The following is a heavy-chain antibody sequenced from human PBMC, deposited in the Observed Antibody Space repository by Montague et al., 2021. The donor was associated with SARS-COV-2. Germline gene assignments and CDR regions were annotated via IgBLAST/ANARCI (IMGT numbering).Heavy chain of an antibody. J-gene: IGHJ5*01. V-gene: IGHV4-59*01. CDR2: IYYTGNT. Sequence: SETLSLTCTVSGGSISPYYWTWIRQPPGKGLEWIGYIYYTGNTKYKPPLKSRVTISVDTSKNQFSLNLKSVTAADTAVYYCARDRGRYFDSGSYNWLDSWGQGTLVTVSS. D-gene: IGHD3-10*01. CDR1: GGSISPYY. CDR3: ARDRGRYFDSGSYNWLDS.